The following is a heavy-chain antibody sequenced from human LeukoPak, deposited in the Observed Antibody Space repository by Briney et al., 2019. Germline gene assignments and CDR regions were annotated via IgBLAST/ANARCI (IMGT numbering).Heavy chain of an antibody. Sequence: PSQTLSLTCTVSGGSISSGSYYWSWIRQPAGKGLEWIGRIYTSGSTNYNPSLKSRVTISVDTSKNQFSLKLSSVTAADTAVYYCARGSSTSPTYFDYWGQGTLVTVSS. D-gene: IGHD2-2*01. V-gene: IGHV4-61*02. CDR1: GGSISSGSYY. J-gene: IGHJ4*02. CDR2: IYTSGST. CDR3: ARGSSTSPTYFDY.